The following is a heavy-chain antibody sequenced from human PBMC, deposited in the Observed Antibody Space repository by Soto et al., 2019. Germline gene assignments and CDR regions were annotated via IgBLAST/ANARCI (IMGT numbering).Heavy chain of an antibody. Sequence: QVQLVQSGAEEKKPGASVKVSCKASGYTFTSYAMHWVRQAPGQRLEWMGWINAGNGNTKYSQKFQGRVTITRDTSASTAYMELSSLRSEDTAGYYCARSIVVVTALDYWGQGTRVTVSS. CDR1: GYTFTSYA. J-gene: IGHJ4*02. D-gene: IGHD2-21*02. CDR2: INAGNGNT. CDR3: ARSIVVVTALDY. V-gene: IGHV1-3*05.